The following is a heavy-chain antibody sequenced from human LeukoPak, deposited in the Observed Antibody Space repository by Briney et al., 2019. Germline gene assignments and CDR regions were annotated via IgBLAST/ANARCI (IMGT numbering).Heavy chain of an antibody. Sequence: SETLSLTCAVYGGSFSGYYWSWIRQPPGKGLEWIGEINHSGSTNYNPSLKSRVTISVDTSKNQFSLKLSSVTAADTAVYYCARGQSGSSWYYVVYFQHWGQGTLVTVSS. CDR2: INHSGST. V-gene: IGHV4-34*01. CDR1: GGSFSGYY. D-gene: IGHD6-13*01. J-gene: IGHJ1*01. CDR3: ARGQSGSSWYYVVYFQH.